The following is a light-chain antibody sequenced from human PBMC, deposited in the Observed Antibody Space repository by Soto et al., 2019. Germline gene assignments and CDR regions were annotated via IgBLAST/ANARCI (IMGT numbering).Light chain of an antibody. Sequence: EIVLTQSPGTLSLSPGQRATLSCRASQTVSSNFLAWYQQKRGQAPRLLIYDATSRATSIPDRFSGSGSGTDFTLTISRLEPEDFAVYYCQQYGSSPCTFGQGTNLEIK. V-gene: IGKV3-20*01. CDR1: QTVSSNF. J-gene: IGKJ2*02. CDR2: DAT. CDR3: QQYGSSPCT.